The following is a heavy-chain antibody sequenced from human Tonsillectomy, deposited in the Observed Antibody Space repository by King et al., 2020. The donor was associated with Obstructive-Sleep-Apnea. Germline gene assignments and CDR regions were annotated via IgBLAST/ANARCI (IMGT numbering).Heavy chain of an antibody. V-gene: IGHV4-39*01. Sequence: QLQESGPGLVKPSETLSLTCTVSGGSISSSSYYWGWIRQPPGKGLEWIGSIYYSGSTYYNPSLKSRVTISVDTSKNQFSLKLSSVTAADPAVYYCARQGVQNWFDPWGQGTLVTVSS. D-gene: IGHD1-1*01. CDR3: ARQGVQNWFDP. J-gene: IGHJ5*02. CDR2: IYYSGST. CDR1: GGSISSSSYY.